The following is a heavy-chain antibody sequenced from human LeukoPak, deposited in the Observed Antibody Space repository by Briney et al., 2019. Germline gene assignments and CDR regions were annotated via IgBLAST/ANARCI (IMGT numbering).Heavy chain of an antibody. CDR2: IYYSGST. V-gene: IGHV4-39*07. J-gene: IGHJ3*02. Sequence: SETLSLTSTVSGGSISSSSYYWGWIRQPPGKGLEWIGSIYYSGSTYYNPSLKSRVTISVDTSKNQFSLKLSSVTAADTAVYYCARDRSGYDILTGYPPDAFDIWGQGTMVTVSS. CDR3: ARDRSGYDILTGYPPDAFDI. D-gene: IGHD3-9*01. CDR1: GGSISSSSYY.